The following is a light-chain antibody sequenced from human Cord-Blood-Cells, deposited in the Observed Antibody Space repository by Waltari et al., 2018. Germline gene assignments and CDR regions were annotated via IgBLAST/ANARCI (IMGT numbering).Light chain of an antibody. CDR1: SSDVGGYNY. CDR3: CSYAGSYTVV. V-gene: IGLV2-11*01. CDR2: DVS. Sequence: QSALTQPRSVSGSPGQSVTISCTGTSSDVGGYNYVSWYQQHPGKAPKLMIYDVSKRPSGVPDRFFGSKSGNTASLTTSGLQAEDEADYYCCSYAGSYTVVFGGGTKLTVL. J-gene: IGLJ2*01.